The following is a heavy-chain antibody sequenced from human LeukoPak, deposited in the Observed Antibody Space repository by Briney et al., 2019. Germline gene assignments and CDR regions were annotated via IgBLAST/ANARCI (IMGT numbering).Heavy chain of an antibody. J-gene: IGHJ4*02. CDR2: ISSNGGTT. Sequence: GGSLSLSCAASGFTFSSYVMYWVRQAPAKGREYVSLISSNGGTTFYANPVKGRFTISRDNSKNTLYLQMGSLRAEGMAVYYCASAIGVYSSGWSWDYWGQGTLVTVSS. CDR3: ASAIGVYSSGWSWDY. CDR1: GFTFSSYV. V-gene: IGHV3-64*01. D-gene: IGHD6-19*01.